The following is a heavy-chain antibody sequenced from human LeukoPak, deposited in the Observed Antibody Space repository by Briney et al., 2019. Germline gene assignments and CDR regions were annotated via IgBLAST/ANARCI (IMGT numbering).Heavy chain of an antibody. Sequence: PGGSLRLSCPASGFTFTTNAMSWVPQAPGKGLEWVSAISGSGGSTYYADSVKGRFTISRDNSKNTLYLQMNSLRAEDTAVYYCASISGDLADYWGQGTLVTVSS. D-gene: IGHD7-27*01. J-gene: IGHJ4*02. CDR2: ISGSGGST. CDR1: GFTFTTNA. CDR3: ASISGDLADY. V-gene: IGHV3-23*01.